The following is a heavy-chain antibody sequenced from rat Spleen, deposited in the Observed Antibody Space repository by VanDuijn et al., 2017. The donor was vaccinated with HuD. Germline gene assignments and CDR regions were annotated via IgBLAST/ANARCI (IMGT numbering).Heavy chain of an antibody. J-gene: IGHJ4*01. V-gene: IGHV2-72*01. CDR1: GFSLPSYH. CDR3: ARHLREASGVMDA. D-gene: IGHD4-3*01. Sequence: QVQLKESGPGLVQPSQTLSLTCTVSGFSLPSYHVSWVRQPPGKRLVWMGTIWAGGGTNYNSAVKSRLSISRDTSKSQVLLKMNSLQPEDTGTYYCARHLREASGVMDAWGQGASVTVSS. CDR2: IWAGGGT.